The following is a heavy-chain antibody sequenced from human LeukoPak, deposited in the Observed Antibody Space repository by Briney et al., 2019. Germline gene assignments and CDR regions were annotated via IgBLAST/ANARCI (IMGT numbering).Heavy chain of an antibody. CDR1: GFTVXSNX. CDR3: ARGPNPQRAFDY. CDR2: IYSGGRT. Sequence: GGSLRLSCAAXGFTVXSNXMXWXXXXXXXXLXWXSVIYSGGRTXXADSVKGRFTLSRHNSKNTLYLQMNSLRAGDTAVYYCARGPNPQRAFDYWGQGTLVTVSS. J-gene: IGHJ4*02. V-gene: IGHV3-53*04.